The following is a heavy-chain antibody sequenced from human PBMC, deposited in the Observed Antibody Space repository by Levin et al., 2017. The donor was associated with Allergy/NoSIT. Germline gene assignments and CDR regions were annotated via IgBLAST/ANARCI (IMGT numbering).Heavy chain of an antibody. V-gene: IGHV3-33*01. D-gene: IGHD3-9*01. J-gene: IGHJ4*02. CDR2: IWYDGSKK. CDR3: ARFTTGYLLDY. Sequence: LSLTCAASGFTFSSHGMHWVRPAPGKGLEWVAVIWYDGSKKYYAESVKGRFTISRDNSKNTLYFQMSSLRAEDTAMYYCARFTTGYLLDYWGQGTLVTVSS. CDR1: GFTFSSHG.